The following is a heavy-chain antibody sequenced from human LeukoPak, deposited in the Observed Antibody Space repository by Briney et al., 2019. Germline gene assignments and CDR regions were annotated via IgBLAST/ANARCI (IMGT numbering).Heavy chain of an antibody. V-gene: IGHV3-48*01. CDR2: ISSSSSTI. Sequence: GGSLRLSCAASGFTFSSYSMNWVRQAPGKGLEWVSYISSSSSTIYYADSVKGRFTISRDNAKNSLYLQMNSLRAEDTAVYYCASIGYCSSTSCMYLDYWGQGTLVTVSS. D-gene: IGHD2-2*01. CDR3: ASIGYCSSTSCMYLDY. CDR1: GFTFSSYS. J-gene: IGHJ4*02.